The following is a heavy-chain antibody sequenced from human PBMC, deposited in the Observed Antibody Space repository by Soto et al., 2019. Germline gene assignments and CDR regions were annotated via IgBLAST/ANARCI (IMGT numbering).Heavy chain of an antibody. J-gene: IGHJ4*02. CDR2: ISAHNGNT. D-gene: IGHD1-1*01. Sequence: QVHLVQSGAEVKKPGASVKVSCKASGYTFTSYGITWVRQAPGQGLEWMGWISAHNGNTDYAQKLQGRVIVTRDTYTSSAYMELRSLISDDTAVYSCARGRYGDYWGQGALVTVSS. CDR3: ARGRYGDY. CDR1: GYTFTSYG. V-gene: IGHV1-18*01.